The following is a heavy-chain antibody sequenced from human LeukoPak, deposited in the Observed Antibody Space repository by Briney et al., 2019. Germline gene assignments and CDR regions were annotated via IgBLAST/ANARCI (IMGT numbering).Heavy chain of an antibody. D-gene: IGHD2-2*01. CDR2: INPSGGST. Sequence: ASVKVSCKASGYTFTSHYMHWVRQAPGQGLEWMGIINPSGGSTSYAQKFQGRVTMTRDTSTSTVYMELSSLRSEDTAVYYCARSRCSSTSCYSRWFDPWRQGTLVTVSS. CDR1: GYTFTSHY. J-gene: IGHJ5*02. V-gene: IGHV1-46*03. CDR3: ARSRCSSTSCYSRWFDP.